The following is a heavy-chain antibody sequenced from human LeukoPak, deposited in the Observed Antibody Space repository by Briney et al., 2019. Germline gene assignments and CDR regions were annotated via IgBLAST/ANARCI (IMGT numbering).Heavy chain of an antibody. J-gene: IGHJ5*02. CDR3: ARDSGSSGYVGWFDP. Sequence: PGGSLRLSCAASGFTFSSYAMHWVRQAPGKGLEWVAVISYDGSNKYYADSVKGRFTISRDNSKNTLYLQMNSLRAEDTAVYYCARDSGSSGYVGWFDPWGQGTLVTVSS. CDR1: GFTFSSYA. D-gene: IGHD5-12*01. CDR2: ISYDGSNK. V-gene: IGHV3-30*04.